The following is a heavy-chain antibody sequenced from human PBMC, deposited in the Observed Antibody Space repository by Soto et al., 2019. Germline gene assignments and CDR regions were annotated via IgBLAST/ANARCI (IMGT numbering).Heavy chain of an antibody. CDR2: IYYSGST. CDR3: AGDLRDGDTRGGMDV. D-gene: IGHD4-17*01. J-gene: IGHJ6*02. V-gene: IGHV4-59*01. CDR1: GGSISSYY. Sequence: KASETLSLTCTVSGGSISSYYWSWVRQPPGKGLEWIGYIYYSGSTNYNPSLKSRVTISVDTSKNQFSLKLSSVTAADTAVYYCAGDLRDGDTRGGMDVWGQGTTVTVSS.